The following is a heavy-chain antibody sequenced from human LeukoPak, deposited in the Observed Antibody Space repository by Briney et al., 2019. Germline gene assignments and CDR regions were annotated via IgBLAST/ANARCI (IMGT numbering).Heavy chain of an antibody. D-gene: IGHD2-15*01. J-gene: IGHJ3*02. V-gene: IGHV4-59*01. Sequence: PSETLSLTCTVSGGSISSYYWSWIRQPPGKGLEWIGYIYYSGSTNYNPSLNSRVTISVDTSKNQFPLKLSSVTAADTAVYYCARDQGYCSGGSCYSDDAFDIWRQGTVVTVSS. CDR2: IYYSGST. CDR1: GGSISSYY. CDR3: ARDQGYCSGGSCYSDDAFDI.